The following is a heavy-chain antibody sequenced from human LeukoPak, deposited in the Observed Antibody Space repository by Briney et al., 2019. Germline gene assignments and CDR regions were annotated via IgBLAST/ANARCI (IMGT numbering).Heavy chain of an antibody. CDR3: ARTFGCGGNSGFPKYGMDV. Sequence: GGSLRLSCAASGFTFSSYSMNWVRQAPGKGLEWVSSISSSSSYIYYVDSVKGRFTISRDNAKNSLYLQMNSLRAEDTAVYYCARTFGCGGNSGFPKYGMDVWGQGTTVTVSS. CDR1: GFTFSSYS. J-gene: IGHJ6*02. V-gene: IGHV3-21*01. D-gene: IGHD4-23*01. CDR2: ISSSSSYI.